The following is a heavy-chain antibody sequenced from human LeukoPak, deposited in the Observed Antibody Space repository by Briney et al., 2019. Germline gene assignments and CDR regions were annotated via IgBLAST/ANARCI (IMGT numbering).Heavy chain of an antibody. Sequence: PSETLSLTRTVSGYSISSGYYWGWIRQPPGKGPEWIGSIYHSGSTYYNPSLKSRVTISVDTSKNQFSLKLSSVTAADTAVYYCARGGGPLQSFDYWGQGTLVTVSS. D-gene: IGHD4-11*01. CDR3: ARGGGPLQSFDY. V-gene: IGHV4-38-2*02. CDR2: IYHSGST. J-gene: IGHJ4*02. CDR1: GYSISSGYY.